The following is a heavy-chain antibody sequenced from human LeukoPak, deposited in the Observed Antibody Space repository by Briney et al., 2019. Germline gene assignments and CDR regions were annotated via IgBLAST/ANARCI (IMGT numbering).Heavy chain of an antibody. CDR2: INHSGST. CDR1: GGSFSGYD. CDR3: ARGLGSGSSWYKY. Sequence: SETLSLTCAVYGGSFSGYDWSWIRQPPGKGLEWIGEINHSGSTNYNPSLKSRVTISVDTSKNQFSLKLSSVTAADTAVYYCARGLGSGSSWYKYWGQGTLVTVSS. J-gene: IGHJ4*02. V-gene: IGHV4-34*01. D-gene: IGHD6-13*01.